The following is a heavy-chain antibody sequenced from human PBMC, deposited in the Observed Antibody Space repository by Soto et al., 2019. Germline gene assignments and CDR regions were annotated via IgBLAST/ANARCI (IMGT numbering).Heavy chain of an antibody. CDR2: IYYSGST. CDR3: AARIAARPLH. D-gene: IGHD6-6*01. Sequence: PSETLSLTCTVSGGSISSGGYYWSWIRQHPGKGLEWIGYIYYSGSTYYNPSLKSRVTISVDTSKNQFSLKLSSVTAADTAVYYCAARIAARPLHWGQGTLVTVSS. J-gene: IGHJ4*02. CDR1: GGSISSGGYY. V-gene: IGHV4-31*03.